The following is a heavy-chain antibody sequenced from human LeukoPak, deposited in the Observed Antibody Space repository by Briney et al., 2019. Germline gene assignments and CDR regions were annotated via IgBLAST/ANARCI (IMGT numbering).Heavy chain of an antibody. D-gene: IGHD3-22*01. Sequence: GGSLRLSCAASGFTFSSYGMHWVRQAPGKGLEWVAVIWYDGSNKYYADSVKGRFTISRDNSKNTLYLQMNSLRAEDTAVYYCAKGVAYYDSSGQPFDYWGQGTLITVSS. CDR3: AKGVAYYDSSGQPFDY. V-gene: IGHV3-33*06. J-gene: IGHJ4*02. CDR1: GFTFSSYG. CDR2: IWYDGSNK.